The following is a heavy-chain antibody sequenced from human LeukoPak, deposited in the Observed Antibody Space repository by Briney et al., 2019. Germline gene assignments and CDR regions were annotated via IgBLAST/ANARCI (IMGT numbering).Heavy chain of an antibody. Sequence: GSLRLSCAASGFTFSNAWMSWVRQPPGKGLEWIGEINHSGSTNYNPSLKSRVTISVDTSKNQFSLKLSSVTAADTAVYYCARAGRGSYVYWGQGTLVTVSS. CDR1: GFTFSNAW. CDR3: ARAGRGSYVY. V-gene: IGHV4-34*01. D-gene: IGHD3-3*01. J-gene: IGHJ4*02. CDR2: INHSGST.